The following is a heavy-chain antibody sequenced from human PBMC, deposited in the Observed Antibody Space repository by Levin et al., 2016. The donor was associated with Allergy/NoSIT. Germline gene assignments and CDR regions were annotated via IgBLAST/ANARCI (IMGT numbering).Heavy chain of an antibody. CDR2: IYHSGSA. Sequence: SETLSLTCTVSGDSIRISSYYWGWIRQPPGKGLEWIGTIYHSGSAYYNPSLRSQVTISVDTSRRQFSLKLSSVTAADTAVYYCARLFGVVSPYYFYGVDVWGQGTTVTVSS. J-gene: IGHJ6*02. CDR3: ARLFGVVSPYYFYGVDV. D-gene: IGHD3-3*01. V-gene: IGHV4-39*07. CDR1: GDSIRISSYY.